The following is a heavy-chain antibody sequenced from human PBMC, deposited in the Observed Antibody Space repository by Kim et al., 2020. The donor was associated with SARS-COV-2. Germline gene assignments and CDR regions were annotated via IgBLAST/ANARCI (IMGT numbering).Heavy chain of an antibody. J-gene: IGHJ4*02. D-gene: IGHD3-22*01. V-gene: IGHV3-48*03. CDR3: ARDRLNYYDSSGYTPESY. Sequence: KGRFTISRDNAKNSLYLQMNSLRAEDTAVYYCARDRLNYYDSSGYTPESYWGQGTLVTVSS.